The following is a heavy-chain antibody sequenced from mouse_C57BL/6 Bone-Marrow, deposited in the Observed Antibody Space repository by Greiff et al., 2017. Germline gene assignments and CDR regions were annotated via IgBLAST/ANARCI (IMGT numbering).Heavy chain of an antibody. Sequence: QVQLQQSGAELVRPGASVTLSCKASGYTFTDYEMHWVKQTPVHGLEWIGAIDPETGGTAYNQKFKGKAILTADKSSSTAYMELRSLTSEDSAVYYCTGPIYYGYDDGDYWGQGTTLTVSS. CDR3: TGPIYYGYDDGDY. V-gene: IGHV1-15*01. J-gene: IGHJ2*01. D-gene: IGHD2-2*01. CDR2: IDPETGGT. CDR1: GYTFTDYE.